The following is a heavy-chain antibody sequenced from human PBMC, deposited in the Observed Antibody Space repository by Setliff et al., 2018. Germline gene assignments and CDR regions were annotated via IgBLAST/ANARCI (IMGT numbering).Heavy chain of an antibody. J-gene: IGHJ4*02. Sequence: ASVKVSCKTSGYTFSSYGISWVRQAPGQGLQWMGWISADNGHTKNVQEFQGRVTMTTDTTTSTAYMELRSLRSDDTAVYYCSRLVRYCTRTACQRLSGGEFWGQGTLVTVSS. D-gene: IGHD2-8*01. CDR2: ISADNGHT. CDR3: SRLVRYCTRTACQRLSGGEF. CDR1: GYTFSSYG. V-gene: IGHV1-18*01.